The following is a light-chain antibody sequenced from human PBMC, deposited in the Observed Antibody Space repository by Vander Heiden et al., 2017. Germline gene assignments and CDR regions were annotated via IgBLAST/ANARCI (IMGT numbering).Light chain of an antibody. CDR1: QDISNY. CDR3: QQFDSVPPT. Sequence: DIQMTQSPSSLSASVGDRVTLTCQASQDISNYLNWYQQKPGKAPKLLIYDAYTLNEGVPSRFSGSGSGTDFSLTISSLQPEDVATYYCQQFDSVPPTFGRGTRLEIK. V-gene: IGKV1-33*01. CDR2: DAY. J-gene: IGKJ5*01.